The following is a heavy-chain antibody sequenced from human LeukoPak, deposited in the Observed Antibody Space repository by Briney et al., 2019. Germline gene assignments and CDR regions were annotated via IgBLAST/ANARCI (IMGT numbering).Heavy chain of an antibody. D-gene: IGHD4-23*01. Sequence: GGSLTLSCAASGFPSHNYANHWVRQAPGKGLEWVSPTSGDGITTYFADSVKGRFTISRDNSKSSLFLQMNSLRTEDTALYYCARDHIYGGADYWGQGTLVTVSS. CDR2: TSGDGITT. CDR3: ARDHIYGGADY. V-gene: IGHV3-43*02. CDR1: GFPSHNYA. J-gene: IGHJ4*02.